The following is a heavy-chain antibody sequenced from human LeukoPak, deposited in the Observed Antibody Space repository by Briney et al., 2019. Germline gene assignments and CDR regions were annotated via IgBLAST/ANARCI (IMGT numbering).Heavy chain of an antibody. D-gene: IGHD2-15*01. J-gene: IGHJ6*03. Sequence: GESLKISCKGSGYRFTTYCIAWVRQTPGKGLQWMGIIYPGDSDTSYSPSFQGQVTISADKSISTAYLQWSSLKASDTAMYYCARQEVVAATNYYYYYYMDVWGKGTTVTVSS. CDR3: ARQEVVAATNYYYYYYMDV. CDR2: IYPGDSDT. CDR1: GYRFTTYC. V-gene: IGHV5-51*01.